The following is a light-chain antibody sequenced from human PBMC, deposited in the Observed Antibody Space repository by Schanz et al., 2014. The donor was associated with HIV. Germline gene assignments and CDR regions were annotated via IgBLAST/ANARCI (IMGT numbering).Light chain of an antibody. V-gene: IGLV2-14*03. CDR3: CSYAGSYSNWV. CDR1: SSDVGGYNY. Sequence: QSALTQPASVSGSPGQSITISCTGTSSDVGGYNYVSWYQQHPGKAPQLMIYDVSNRPSGVSNRFSGSKSGNTASLTISGLQAEDEADYYCCSYAGSYSNWVFGGGTKLTVL. CDR2: DVS. J-gene: IGLJ3*02.